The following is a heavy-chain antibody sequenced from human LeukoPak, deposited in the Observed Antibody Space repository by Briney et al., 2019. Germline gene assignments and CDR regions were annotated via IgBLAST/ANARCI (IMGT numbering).Heavy chain of an antibody. D-gene: IGHD6-19*01. CDR1: GGSISSYY. J-gene: IGHJ4*02. Sequence: SETLSLTCTVSGGSISSYYWSWIRQPAGKGLEWIGHIYTSGSTNYNPSLKSRVTMSVDTSKNQFSLKLSSVTGADTAIYYCASEVAGAGDYYFDYWGQGTLVTVSS. V-gene: IGHV4-4*07. CDR3: ASEVAGAGDYYFDY. CDR2: IYTSGST.